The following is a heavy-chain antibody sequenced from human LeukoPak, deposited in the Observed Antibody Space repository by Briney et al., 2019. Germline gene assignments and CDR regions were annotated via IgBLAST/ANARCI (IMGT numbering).Heavy chain of an antibody. V-gene: IGHV4-34*01. CDR1: GGSFSGYY. J-gene: IGHJ6*02. Sequence: IPSETLSLTCAVYGGSFSGYYWSWIRQPPGKGLEWIGEINHSGSTNYNPSLKSRVTISVDTSKNQFSLKLSSVTAADTAVYYCAREESRWGQGTTVTVSS. D-gene: IGHD5-24*01. CDR2: INHSGST. CDR3: AREESR.